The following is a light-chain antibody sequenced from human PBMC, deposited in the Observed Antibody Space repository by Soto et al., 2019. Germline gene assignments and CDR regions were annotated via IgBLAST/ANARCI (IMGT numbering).Light chain of an antibody. CDR2: GVS. J-gene: IGKJ1*01. CDR1: QSVSSY. V-gene: IGKV3-20*01. Sequence: EIVLTQSPGTLSLSPGDRATLSCRASQSVSSYLAWYQQKPGQAPRLLIFGVSSRATGIPDRFSGSGSGTDLTLTISRLEPEDFAVYYCQLYGSSPRTFGQGTKVEIK. CDR3: QLYGSSPRT.